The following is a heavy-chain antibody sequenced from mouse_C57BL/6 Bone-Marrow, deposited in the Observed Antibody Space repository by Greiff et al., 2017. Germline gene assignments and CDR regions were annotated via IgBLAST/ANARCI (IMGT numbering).Heavy chain of an antibody. CDR1: GYAFTNYL. CDR2: INPGSGGT. D-gene: IGHD1-1*01. J-gene: IGHJ1*03. CDR3: ARRDYYGSLWYFGG. Sequence: VKLMESGAELVRPGTSVKVSCKASGYAFTNYLIEWVKQRPGQGLEWIGVINPGSGGTNYNEKFKGKATLTADKSYSTAYMQLSRLTSEDSAVYFGARRDYYGSLWYFGGWGTGPTVTV. V-gene: IGHV1-54*01.